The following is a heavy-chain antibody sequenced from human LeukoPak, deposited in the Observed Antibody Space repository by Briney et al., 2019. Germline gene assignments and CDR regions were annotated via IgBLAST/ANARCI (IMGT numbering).Heavy chain of an antibody. V-gene: IGHV5-51*01. CDR1: GYSFATYW. CDR2: IYPSDSDT. J-gene: IGHJ4*02. CDR3: ARRHSYCTSSSCYLYLDT. D-gene: IGHD2-2*01. Sequence: GESLKISCNGSGYSFATYWIAWVRQMPGKGLEWMGDIYPSDSDTKYSLSFQGQVTISADTSLSTAYLQWSSLQSSDGAIYFCARRHSYCTSSSCYLYLDTWGQGTLVTVSS.